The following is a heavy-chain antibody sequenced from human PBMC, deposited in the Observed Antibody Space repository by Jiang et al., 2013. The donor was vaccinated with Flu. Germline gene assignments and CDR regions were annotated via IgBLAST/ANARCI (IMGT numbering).Heavy chain of an antibody. CDR3: ARDSGPPLRWFDP. CDR2: IVLQWDH. V-gene: IGHV4-59*11. Sequence: GSGLVKPSETLSLTCTVSGASISSHYWSWIRQPPGKGLEWIGNIVLQWDHRLQPLLKGRVTISVDMSKNQFSLKLKSVTAADTAVYYCARDSGPPLRWFDP. D-gene: IGHD1-14*01. J-gene: IGHJ5*02. CDR1: GASISSHY.